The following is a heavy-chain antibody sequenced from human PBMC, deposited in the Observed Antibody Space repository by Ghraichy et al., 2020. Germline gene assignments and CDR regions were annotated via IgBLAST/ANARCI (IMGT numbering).Heavy chain of an antibody. CDR1: GGSFSGYY. CDR2: INHRGST. V-gene: IGHV4-34*01. Sequence: SLTCAVYGGSFSGYYWSWIRQPPGKGLEWIGEINHRGSTNYIPSLKSRVTMSVDTSKNQFSLQLNSVTAADTAVYYCARVSDAGWGLVDYWGHGILVTVSS. J-gene: IGHJ4*01. D-gene: IGHD3-16*01. CDR3: ARVSDAGWGLVDY.